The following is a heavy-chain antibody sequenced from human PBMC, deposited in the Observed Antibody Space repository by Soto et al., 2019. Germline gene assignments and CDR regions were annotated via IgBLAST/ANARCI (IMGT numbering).Heavy chain of an antibody. CDR2: MNPKSGDT. CDR3: AVGLGVAGTFDY. J-gene: IGHJ4*02. V-gene: IGHV1-8*01. Sequence: GTSVKLSCEACGDSFTKYDINCVRQAAGQGPEWMGWMNPKSGDTGYAQKFQGRVTMTRDTSISTAYMEVSSLRSEDTAVYYCAVGLGVAGTFDYWGQGTLVTVSS. D-gene: IGHD6-19*01. CDR1: GDSFTKYD.